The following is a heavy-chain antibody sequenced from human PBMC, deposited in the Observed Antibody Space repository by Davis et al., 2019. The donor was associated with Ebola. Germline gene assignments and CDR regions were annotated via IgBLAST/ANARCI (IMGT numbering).Heavy chain of an antibody. D-gene: IGHD2-15*01. CDR1: GGTFSSYA. V-gene: IGHV1-3*01. CDR2: INAGNGNT. J-gene: IGHJ4*02. CDR3: ARGAVVVAATLYYFDY. Sequence: ASVQVSCKASGGTFSSYAIIWVRQAPGQRREWLGWINAGNGNTKYSQKFQGRVTITRDTSASTAYMELSSLRSEDTAVYYCARGAVVVAATLYYFDYWGQGTLVTVSS.